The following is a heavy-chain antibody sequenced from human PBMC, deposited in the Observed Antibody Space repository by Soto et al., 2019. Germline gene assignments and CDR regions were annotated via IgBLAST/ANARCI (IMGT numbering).Heavy chain of an antibody. CDR2: IKSKTDGGTT. J-gene: IGHJ3*02. D-gene: IGHD4-17*01. CDR3: TTSEVNYGETFDI. CDR1: GFTFSNAW. Sequence: EVQLVESGGGLVKPGGSLRLSCAASGFTFSNAWMSWVRQAPGKGLEWVGRIKSKTDGGTTDYAAPVKGRFTISRDDSKNTLYLQMNSLKTEDTAVYYCTTSEVNYGETFDIWGQGTMVTVSS. V-gene: IGHV3-15*01.